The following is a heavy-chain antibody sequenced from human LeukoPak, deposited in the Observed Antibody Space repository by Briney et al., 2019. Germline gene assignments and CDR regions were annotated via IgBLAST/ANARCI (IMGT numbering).Heavy chain of an antibody. V-gene: IGHV3-30-3*01. CDR1: GFTFSNYA. J-gene: IGHJ4*02. D-gene: IGHD3-22*01. Sequence: GGSLRLSCAASGFTFSNYAMHWVRQAPGKGLEWVAVISYDGSNKYYADSVKGRFTISRDNSKNTLYLQMNSLRAEDTAVYYCARDLYYYDSSGLEFGYWGQGTLVTVSS. CDR3: ARDLYYYDSSGLEFGY. CDR2: ISYDGSNK.